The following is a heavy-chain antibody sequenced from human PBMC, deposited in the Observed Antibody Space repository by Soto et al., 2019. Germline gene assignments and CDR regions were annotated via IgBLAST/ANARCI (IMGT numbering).Heavy chain of an antibody. CDR3: ARDLEYRDGNISHLDY. J-gene: IGHJ4*02. D-gene: IGHD1-1*01. CDR1: GGTFRNHV. V-gene: IGHV1-69*13. CDR2: IIPIIGTP. Sequence: SVKVSCKASGGTFRNHVFNWVRQAPGQGLEWMGGIIPIIGTPNYAQKFQGRDTITADASTNTVYLEWSSLRSQDTAVYYCARDLEYRDGNISHLDYWGQGTLVTVSS.